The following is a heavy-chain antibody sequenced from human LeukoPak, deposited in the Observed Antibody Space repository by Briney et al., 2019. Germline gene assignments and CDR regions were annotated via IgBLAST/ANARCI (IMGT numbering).Heavy chain of an antibody. CDR3: VSQEVVPH. CDR1: GFSFTNYW. CDR2: VKEDGTTK. V-gene: IGHV3-7*01. J-gene: IGHJ4*02. Sequence: GGSLRLSCAASGFSFTNYWMSWVRQAPGKGLEWVANVKEDGTTKQYVDSVKGRFTISRDNAKNSLYLQMDILRAEDTAVYYCVSQEVVPHWGQGTLVSVSS. D-gene: IGHD2-15*01.